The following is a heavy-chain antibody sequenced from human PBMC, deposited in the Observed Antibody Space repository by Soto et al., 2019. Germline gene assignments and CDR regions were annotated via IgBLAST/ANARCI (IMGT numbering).Heavy chain of an antibody. Sequence: QVQLQESGPGLVKPSQTLSLTCTVSGGSISSGDYYWSWIRQPPGKGLEWIGYIYYSGSTYYNPSLKSRVTISVDTSKNQFSLKLSSVTAADTAVYYCARGPRYYDSSGFGYQDPWGQGTLVTVSS. J-gene: IGHJ5*02. V-gene: IGHV4-30-4*01. CDR3: ARGPRYYDSSGFGYQDP. CDR2: IYYSGST. CDR1: GGSISSGDYY. D-gene: IGHD3-22*01.